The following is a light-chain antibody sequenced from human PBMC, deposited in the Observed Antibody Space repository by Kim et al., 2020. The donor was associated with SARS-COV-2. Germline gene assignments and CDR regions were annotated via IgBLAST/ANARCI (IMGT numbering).Light chain of an antibody. Sequence: KTVIISCTGSSGSIASNYVQWYQQRLGSAPTTVIYEDDQRPSGVPDRFSGSVDSSSNSASLTISGLKTEDEADYYCQSFDRNNHAVFGGGTQLTVL. CDR3: QSFDRNNHAV. V-gene: IGLV6-57*02. J-gene: IGLJ7*01. CDR2: EDD. CDR1: SGSIASNY.